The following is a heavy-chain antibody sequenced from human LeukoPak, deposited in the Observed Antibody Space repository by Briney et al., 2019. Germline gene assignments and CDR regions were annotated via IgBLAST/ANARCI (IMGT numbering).Heavy chain of an antibody. Sequence: GGSLRLSCAASGFTFSSYAMSWVRQAPGKGLEWVSAISGSGGSTYYADSVKGRFTISRDNSKNTLYLQMNSLRAEDTAVYYCAKDGNDYVWGSYRFDYWDQGTLVTVSS. CDR3: AKDGNDYVWGSYRFDY. V-gene: IGHV3-23*01. CDR1: GFTFSSYA. D-gene: IGHD3-16*02. CDR2: ISGSGGST. J-gene: IGHJ4*02.